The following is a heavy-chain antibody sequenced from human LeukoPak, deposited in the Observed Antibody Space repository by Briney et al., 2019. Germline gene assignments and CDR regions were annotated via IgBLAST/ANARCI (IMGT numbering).Heavy chain of an antibody. CDR3: ARKRMVATGAFDI. Sequence: GGSLRLSCAASGFTVSSNYMSWVRQAPGKGLEWVSVIYSGGSTYYADSVKGRFTISRDNSKNTLYLQMNSLRAEDTAVYYCARKRMVATGAFDIWGQGTMVTVSS. CDR1: GFTVSSNY. D-gene: IGHD5-12*01. V-gene: IGHV3-66*01. CDR2: IYSGGST. J-gene: IGHJ3*02.